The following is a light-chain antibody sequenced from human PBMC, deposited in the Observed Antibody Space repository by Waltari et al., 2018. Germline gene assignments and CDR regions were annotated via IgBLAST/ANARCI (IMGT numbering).Light chain of an antibody. V-gene: IGKV3-15*01. CDR2: DTS. J-gene: IGKJ4*01. CDR1: QSVSSS. CDR3: QQYNEWPLT. Sequence: EIVLTQSPATLSMSPGERVTLSYRATQSVSSSLDWYQQKPGQAPRLLIYDTSTRATGVPARFSGSGSGTEFTLTINSLQSEDFAVYYCQQYNEWPLTFGGGTKVEI.